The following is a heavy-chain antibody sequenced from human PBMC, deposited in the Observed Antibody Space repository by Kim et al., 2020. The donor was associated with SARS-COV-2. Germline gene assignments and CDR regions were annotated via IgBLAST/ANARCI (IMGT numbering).Heavy chain of an antibody. CDR3: ARALRYSSSWYSSMYNWFDP. J-gene: IGHJ5*02. D-gene: IGHD6-13*01. CDR2: INHSGST. Sequence: SETLSLTCAVYGGSFSGYYWSWIRQPPGKGLEWIGEINHSGSTNYNPSLKSRVTISVDTSKNQFSLKLSSVTAADTAVYYCARALRYSSSWYSSMYNWFDPWGQGTLVTVSS. V-gene: IGHV4-34*01. CDR1: GGSFSGYY.